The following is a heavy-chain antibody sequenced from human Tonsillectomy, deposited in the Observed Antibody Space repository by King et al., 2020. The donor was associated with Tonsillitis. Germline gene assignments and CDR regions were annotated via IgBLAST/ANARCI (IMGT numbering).Heavy chain of an antibody. J-gene: IGHJ5*02. CDR1: GYTFTGYY. CDR3: ARDTYYYGSVSNWFDR. V-gene: IGHV1-2*02. CDR2: INPNSGGT. Sequence: VQLVESGAEVKKPGASVKVSCKASGYTFTGYYMHWVRQAPGQGLEWMGWINPNSGGTNYAQKFQGRVTMTRDTSISTAYMELSRLRSDDTAVYYGARDTYYYGSVSNWFDRGGQGTLVTV. D-gene: IGHD3-10*01.